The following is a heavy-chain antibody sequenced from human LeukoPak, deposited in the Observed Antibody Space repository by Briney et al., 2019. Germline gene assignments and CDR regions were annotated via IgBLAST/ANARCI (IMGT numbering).Heavy chain of an antibody. CDR1: GGSFSGYY. V-gene: IGHV4-34*01. CDR3: ARGRHEETTFGDYYYGLDV. Sequence: KASETLSLTCAVYGGSFSGYYWRWSWIRQPPGKGLEWIGEINHSGSTNYNPSLESRVTISVDTSKNQFSLRLTSVTAADTAVYYCARGRHEETTFGDYYYGLDVWGQGTTVTVSS. D-gene: IGHD3-16*01. J-gene: IGHJ6*02. CDR2: INHSGST.